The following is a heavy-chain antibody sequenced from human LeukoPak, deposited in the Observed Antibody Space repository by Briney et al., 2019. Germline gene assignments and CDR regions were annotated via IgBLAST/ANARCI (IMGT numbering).Heavy chain of an antibody. CDR3: ARGAYSGSWYFNY. Sequence: SQTLSLTCTVSGGSFNSGGYYWSWIRQHPGKGLEWIGYIFYSGSTYYNPSLKSRLTISMDTSRNQLSLSLSSVTAADTAVYYCARGAYSGSWYFNYWGQGTLVTVSS. V-gene: IGHV4-31*03. J-gene: IGHJ4*02. CDR1: GGSFNSGGYY. D-gene: IGHD6-13*01. CDR2: IFYSGST.